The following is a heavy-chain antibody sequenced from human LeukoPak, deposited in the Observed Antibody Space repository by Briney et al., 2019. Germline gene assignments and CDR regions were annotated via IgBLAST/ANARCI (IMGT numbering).Heavy chain of an antibody. CDR3: VRGDYGDYTLFDY. V-gene: IGHV3-53*01. CDR2: IYSGGST. J-gene: IGHJ4*02. CDR1: GFTVSSNY. D-gene: IGHD4-17*01. Sequence: GGSLRLSCAASGFTVSSNYMSWVRQAPGKGLEWVSVIYSGGSTYYADSVKGRFTISRDNSKNTLCLQMNSLRAEDTAVYYCVRGDYGDYTLFDYWGQGTLVTVSS.